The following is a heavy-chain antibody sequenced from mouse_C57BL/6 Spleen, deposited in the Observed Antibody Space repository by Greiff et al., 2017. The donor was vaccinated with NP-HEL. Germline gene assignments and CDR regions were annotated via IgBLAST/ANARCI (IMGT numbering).Heavy chain of an antibody. V-gene: IGHV1-63*01. CDR1: GYTFTNYW. CDR2: IYPGGGYT. J-gene: IGHJ2*01. CDR3: ARGKTGNFDY. Sequence: QVQLKQSGAELVRPGTSVKMSCKASGYTFTNYWIGWAKQRPGHGLEWIGDIYPGGGYTNYNEKFKGKATLTADKSSSTAYMQFSSLTSEDSAIYYCARGKTGNFDYWGQGTTLTVSS. D-gene: IGHD4-1*01.